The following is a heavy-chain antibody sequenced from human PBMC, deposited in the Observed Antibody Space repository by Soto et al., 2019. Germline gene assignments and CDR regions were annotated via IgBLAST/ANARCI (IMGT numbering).Heavy chain of an antibody. J-gene: IGHJ4*02. V-gene: IGHV1-8*01. Sequence: ASVKVSCKASGYTFTSYDINWVRQATGQGLEWMGWMNPNSGNTSYAQKFQGRVTMTRDTSTSTVYMELSSLRSEDTAVYYCARDRHSNSYYFDYWGQGTLVTVSS. CDR2: MNPNSGNT. CDR3: ARDRHSNSYYFDY. CDR1: GYTFTSYD. D-gene: IGHD4-4*01.